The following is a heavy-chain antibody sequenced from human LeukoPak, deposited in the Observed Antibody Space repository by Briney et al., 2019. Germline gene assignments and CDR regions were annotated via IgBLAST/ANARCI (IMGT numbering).Heavy chain of an antibody. CDR1: GYTFTRWN. CDR2: ISTYNGDT. J-gene: IGHJ2*01. CDR3: ARDLDWVFDL. D-gene: IGHD3-9*01. V-gene: IGHV1-18*01. Sequence: GASVKVSFKASGYTFTRWNFSWVRQAPGQGLEWMGWISTYNGDTKYAQKFQGRVTMTTDTSTSTAYMELRSLTSDDTAVYYCARDLDWVFDLWAVAPWSLSPQ.